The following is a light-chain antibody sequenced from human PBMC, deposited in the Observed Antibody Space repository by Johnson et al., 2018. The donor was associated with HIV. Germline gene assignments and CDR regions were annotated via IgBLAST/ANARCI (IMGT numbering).Light chain of an antibody. CDR3: GTWDSSVRGV. Sequence: PPSVSAAPGQKVSISCSGSSSYIGNNYVSSYQQLPGTAPKFLIFDNNKRPSGLPDRFSGSKSGSSATLGITGLQTGDEADYYCGTWDSSVRGVFGTGTKVTVL. J-gene: IGLJ1*01. V-gene: IGLV1-51*01. CDR1: SSYIGNNY. CDR2: DNN.